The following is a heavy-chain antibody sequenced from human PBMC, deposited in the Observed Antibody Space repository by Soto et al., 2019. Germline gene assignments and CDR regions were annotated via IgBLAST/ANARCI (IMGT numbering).Heavy chain of an antibody. CDR3: ARDPSGYDLPAY. CDR1: GGTFSSYT. D-gene: IGHD5-12*01. CDR2: IIPILGIA. V-gene: IGHV1-69*04. J-gene: IGHJ4*02. Sequence: SMKVSCKASGGTFSSYTISWVRQAPGQGLEWMGRIIPILGIANYAQKFQGRVTITADKSTSTAYMELSSLRSEDTAVYYCARDPSGYDLPAYWGQGTLVTVSS.